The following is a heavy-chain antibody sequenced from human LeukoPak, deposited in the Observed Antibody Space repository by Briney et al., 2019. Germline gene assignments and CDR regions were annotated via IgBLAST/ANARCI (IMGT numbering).Heavy chain of an antibody. J-gene: IGHJ4*02. CDR1: GYTFTGYY. Sequence: ASVKVPCKASGYTFTGYYMHWVRQAPGQGLEWMGIINPSGGSTSYAQKFQGRVTMTRDTSTSTVYMELSSLRSEDTAVYYCARKRVRYPFDYWGQGTLVTVSS. D-gene: IGHD2-8*01. V-gene: IGHV1-46*01. CDR3: ARKRVRYPFDY. CDR2: INPSGGST.